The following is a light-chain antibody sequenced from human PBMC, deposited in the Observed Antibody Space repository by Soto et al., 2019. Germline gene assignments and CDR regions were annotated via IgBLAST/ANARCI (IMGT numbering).Light chain of an antibody. V-gene: IGLV2-23*01. CDR3: CSYAGDSTWV. J-gene: IGLJ3*02. CDR1: SSHVGNYNL. Sequence: QSALTQPASVSGSPGQSITISCTGTSSHVGNYNLVSWYQQHPGEAPKLLIYEGSKRASGVSNRFSGSKFGNTASLTISGLQAEDEVDYYCCSYAGDSTWVFGGGTKLTVL. CDR2: EGS.